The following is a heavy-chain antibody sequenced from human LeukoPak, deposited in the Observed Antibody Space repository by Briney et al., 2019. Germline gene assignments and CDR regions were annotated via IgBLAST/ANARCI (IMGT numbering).Heavy chain of an antibody. Sequence: GGSLRLSCAASGFSFSRDWMHWVRQAPGKGLVWVSRINSDGSRTNYADSVKGRFTISRDNAKNTLYLQVNSLRVEDTAVYYCARHYGGNSGFDYWGQGTLVTVSS. CDR2: INSDGSRT. J-gene: IGHJ4*02. D-gene: IGHD4-23*01. CDR3: ARHYGGNSGFDY. V-gene: IGHV3-74*01. CDR1: GFSFSRDW.